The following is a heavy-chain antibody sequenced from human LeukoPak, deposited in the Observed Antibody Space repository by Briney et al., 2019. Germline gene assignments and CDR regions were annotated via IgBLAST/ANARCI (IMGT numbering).Heavy chain of an antibody. D-gene: IGHD3-22*01. CDR1: GESLSGHY. CDR2: IHPSGST. CDR3: AKGSDSRKTGY. V-gene: IGHV4-34*01. Sequence: SETLSLTCAVDGESLSGHYCSWIRQTPGKGLEWIGEIHPSGSTTYTPSLESRATISMDTSKNQFSLKLNSVTAADTAVYYCAKGSDSRKTGYWAQGTPVTVSS. J-gene: IGHJ4*02.